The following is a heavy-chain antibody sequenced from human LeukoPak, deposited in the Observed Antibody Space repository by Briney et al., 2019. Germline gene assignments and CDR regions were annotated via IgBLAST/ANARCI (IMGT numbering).Heavy chain of an antibody. Sequence: GGSLRLSCAASGFTFSSYAMSWVRQAPGKGLGWVSAISGSGGSTYHADSVKGRFTISRDNSKNTLYLQMNSLRAEDTAVYYCAKGGKQLLSFDYWGQGTLVTVSS. V-gene: IGHV3-23*01. CDR1: GFTFSSYA. D-gene: IGHD2-2*01. CDR2: ISGSGGST. J-gene: IGHJ4*02. CDR3: AKGGKQLLSFDY.